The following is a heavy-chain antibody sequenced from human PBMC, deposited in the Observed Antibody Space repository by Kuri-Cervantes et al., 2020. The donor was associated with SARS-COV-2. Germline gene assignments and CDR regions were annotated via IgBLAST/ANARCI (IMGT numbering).Heavy chain of an antibody. Sequence: LRLSCTVSGGSISSGDYYWSWIRQPPGKGLEWIGYIYYSGSTYYNPPLKSRVTISVDTSKNQFSLKLSSATAADTAVYYCARDPYYDYVWGSYRLGGAFDIWGQGTMVTVSS. D-gene: IGHD3-16*02. CDR3: ARDPYYDYVWGSYRLGGAFDI. J-gene: IGHJ3*02. V-gene: IGHV4-30-4*01. CDR1: GGSISSGDYY. CDR2: IYYSGST.